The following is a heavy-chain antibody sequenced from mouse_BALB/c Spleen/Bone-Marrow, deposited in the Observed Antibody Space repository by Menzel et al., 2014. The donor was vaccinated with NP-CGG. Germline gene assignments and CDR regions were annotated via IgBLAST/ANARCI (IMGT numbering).Heavy chain of an antibody. Sequence: QVQLQQPGAELVRPGSSVKISCESSGYVFSTYWINCVKQRPGQGLERIGQIYPGDGDTDYNGKFKDKATLTADKSSNTAYMQLSSLTSEDSAVYFCARGGISVDYWGQGTTLTVSS. J-gene: IGHJ2*01. CDR1: GYVFSTYW. V-gene: IGHV1-80*01. CDR2: IYPGDGDT. CDR3: ARGGISVDY.